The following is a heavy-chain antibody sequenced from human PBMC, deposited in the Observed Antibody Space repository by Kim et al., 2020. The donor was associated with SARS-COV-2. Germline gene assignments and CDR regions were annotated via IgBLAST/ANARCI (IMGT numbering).Heavy chain of an antibody. CDR2: ISYDGSNK. CDR1: GFTFSSYG. Sequence: GGSLRLSCAASGFTFSSYGMHWVRQAPGKGLEWVAVISYDGSNKYYADSVKGRFTISRDNSKNTLYLQMNSLRAEDTAVYYCAKDFWGYPYYYYYGMDVWGQGTTVTVSS. V-gene: IGHV3-30*18. CDR3: AKDFWGYPYYYYYGMDV. D-gene: IGHD3-16*01. J-gene: IGHJ6*02.